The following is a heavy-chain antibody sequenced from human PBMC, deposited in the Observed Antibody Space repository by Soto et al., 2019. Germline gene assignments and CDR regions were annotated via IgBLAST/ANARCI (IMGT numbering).Heavy chain of an antibody. CDR2: INAGNGNT. CDR1: GYTFTSYA. V-gene: IGHV1-3*01. D-gene: IGHD3-10*01. CDR3: ARVGENYYGSGSSHRTNYYYYGMDV. Sequence: ASVKVSCKASGYTFTSYAMHWVRQAPGQRLEWMGWINAGNGNTKYSQKFQGRVTITRDTSASTAYMELSSLRSEDTAVYYCARVGENYYGSGSSHRTNYYYYGMDVWGQGTTVTVSS. J-gene: IGHJ6*02.